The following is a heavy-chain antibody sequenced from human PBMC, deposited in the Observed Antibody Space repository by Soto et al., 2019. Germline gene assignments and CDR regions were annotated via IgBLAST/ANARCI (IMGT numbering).Heavy chain of an antibody. D-gene: IGHD3-3*01. V-gene: IGHV3-30-3*01. CDR2: ISYDGSNK. CDR1: GFTFSSYA. CDR3: AKSGEVRFLEWLLGYYYYGLDV. Sequence: SLRLTCAASGFTFSSYAMHWVRQAPGKGLEWVAVISYDGSNKYYADSVKVRFTISRDNSKNTLYLQMNRLRAEDTAVYYCAKSGEVRFLEWLLGYYYYGLDVWGQGTTVTASS. J-gene: IGHJ6*02.